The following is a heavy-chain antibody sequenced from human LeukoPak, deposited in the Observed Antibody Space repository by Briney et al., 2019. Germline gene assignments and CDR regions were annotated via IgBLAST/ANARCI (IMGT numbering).Heavy chain of an antibody. Sequence: GGSLRLSCAASGFTFDDYGMSWVRHAPAQGLEWVSGINWYGGSTGYADSAKGRFTISSDNAKNQLNLKMNSLRAEDTAVYYCARDLRTYYYGSGAGDNDYWGQGTLVTVSS. CDR1: GFTFDDYG. J-gene: IGHJ4*02. V-gene: IGHV3-20*04. CDR3: ARDLRTYYYGSGAGDNDY. D-gene: IGHD3-10*01. CDR2: INWYGGST.